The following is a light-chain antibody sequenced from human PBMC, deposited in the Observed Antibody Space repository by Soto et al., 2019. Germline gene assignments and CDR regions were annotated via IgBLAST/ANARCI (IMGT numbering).Light chain of an antibody. J-gene: IGLJ3*02. CDR1: SSDVGANNY. V-gene: IGLV2-14*01. Sequence: QSALTQPASVPGSPGQSIPISCPGTSSDVGANNYVSWYQQHPGKAPRLMIYDVSNRPSGVSNRFSGSKSGNTASLTISGLQAEDEADYYCSSYTSSRTVVFGGGTKVTVL. CDR2: DVS. CDR3: SSYTSSRTVV.